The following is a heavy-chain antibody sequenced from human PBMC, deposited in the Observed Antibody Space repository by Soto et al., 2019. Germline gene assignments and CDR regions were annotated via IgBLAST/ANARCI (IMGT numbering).Heavy chain of an antibody. CDR3: ARSSRMTTVTISLDY. V-gene: IGHV3-72*01. Sequence: GGSLRLSCAASGFTFSDHYMDWVRQAPGKGLEWVGRTRNKANSYTTEYAASVKGRFTISRDDSKHSLHLQMNSLKTEDTALYYCARSSRMTTVTISLDYWGQGTLVTVSS. D-gene: IGHD4-17*01. CDR2: TRNKANSYTT. CDR1: GFTFSDHY. J-gene: IGHJ4*02.